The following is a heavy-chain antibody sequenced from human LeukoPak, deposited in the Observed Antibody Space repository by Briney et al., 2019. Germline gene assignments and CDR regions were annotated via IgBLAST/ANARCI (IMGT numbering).Heavy chain of an antibody. V-gene: IGHV3-53*01. CDR2: IYSGGST. J-gene: IGHJ6*02. CDR1: GFTVSSNY. D-gene: IGHD2/OR15-2a*01. Sequence: PGGSLRLSCAASGFTVSSNYMSWVRQAPGKGLEWVSVIYSGGSTYYADSVKGRFTISRDNSKNTLYLQMNSLRAEDTAVYYCARVPHFYYGMDVWGQGTTVTVSS. CDR3: ARVPHFYYGMDV.